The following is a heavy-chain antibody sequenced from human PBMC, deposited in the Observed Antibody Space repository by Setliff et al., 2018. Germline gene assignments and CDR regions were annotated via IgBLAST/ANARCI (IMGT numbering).Heavy chain of an antibody. D-gene: IGHD1-26*01. CDR3: ASRRTGPGGWFDY. Sequence: SETLSLTCTVSGGSIRNYFWGWIRQPPGKGLEWIGTIYYSGTTYYSPSLKSRVTISVDTSKNQFSLKLTSVTAADTAIYYCASRRTGPGGWFDYWGQGTLVTVSS. V-gene: IGHV4-39*01. J-gene: IGHJ5*01. CDR2: IYYSGTT. CDR1: GGSIRNYF.